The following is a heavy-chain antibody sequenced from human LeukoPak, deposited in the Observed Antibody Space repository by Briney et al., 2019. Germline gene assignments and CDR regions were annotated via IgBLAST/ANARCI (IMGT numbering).Heavy chain of an antibody. D-gene: IGHD6-19*01. J-gene: IGHJ4*02. CDR2: ISSSSSYI. V-gene: IGHV3-21*04. CDR1: GFTFSSYS. Sequence: GGSLRLSCAASGFTFSSYSMNWVRQAPGKGLEWVSSISSSSSYIYYADSVKGRFTISRDNAKNSLYLQMNSLRSEDTAVYYCARDGADGWYDYWGQGTLVTVSS. CDR3: ARDGADGWYDY.